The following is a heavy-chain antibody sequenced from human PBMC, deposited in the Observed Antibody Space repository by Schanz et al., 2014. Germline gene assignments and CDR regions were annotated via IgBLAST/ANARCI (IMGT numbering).Heavy chain of an antibody. CDR2: VNHGGYT. V-gene: IGHV4-34*01. CDR1: GGSFSGYW. Sequence: QVQLQQWGAGLLKPSETLSLTCAFSGGSFSGYWWTWVRQSPGKGLEWIGEVNHGGYTNYNPSLKRRATVSVDMSKKQFSRRLSSVTAADTAAYYCATWSGTRLFHNWGQGTLVTVSS. CDR3: ATWSGTRLFHN. J-gene: IGHJ4*02. D-gene: IGHD1-7*01.